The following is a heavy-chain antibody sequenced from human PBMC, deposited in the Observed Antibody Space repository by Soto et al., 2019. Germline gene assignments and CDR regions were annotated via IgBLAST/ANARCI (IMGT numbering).Heavy chain of an antibody. J-gene: IGHJ6*02. Sequence: QVTLKESGPVLVKPTETLTLTCTVSGFSLSNARMGVSWIRQPPGKALEWLAHIFSNDEKSYSTSLKSRLTISKDTSKSQVVLTMTNMDPVDTATYYCARILSSGGYYYYGMDVWGQGTTVTVSS. D-gene: IGHD6-19*01. CDR3: ARILSSGGYYYYGMDV. CDR2: IFSNDEK. CDR1: GFSLSNARMG. V-gene: IGHV2-26*01.